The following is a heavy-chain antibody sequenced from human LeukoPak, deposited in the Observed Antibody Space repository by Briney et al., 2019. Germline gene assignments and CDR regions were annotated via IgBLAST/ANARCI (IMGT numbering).Heavy chain of an antibody. CDR2: INPNTGDT. D-gene: IGHD5-18*01. J-gene: IGHJ5*02. Sequence: VASVKVSCKASGYTFTDYYIHWVRQAPGQGLEWMGWINPNTGDTNYAQKFQGRVTMTRDTSISTAYMELSRLRSDDTAVYFCARDGYPDSGNLNWLDPWGQGTLITVSS. CDR3: ARDGYPDSGNLNWLDP. V-gene: IGHV1-2*02. CDR1: GYTFTDYY.